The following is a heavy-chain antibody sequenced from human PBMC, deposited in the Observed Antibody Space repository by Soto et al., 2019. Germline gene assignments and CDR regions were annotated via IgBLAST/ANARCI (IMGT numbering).Heavy chain of an antibody. J-gene: IGHJ6*02. CDR2: INSNGGST. Sequence: LRLSCSASGFTFSSYAMHWVRQAPGKGLEYVSAINSNGGSTYYADSVKGRFTISRDNSKNTLYLQMNSLRAEDTAVYYCARGAYYYDSSGYYAGYYGMAVWGQGTTVTVSS. CDR3: ARGAYYYDSSGYYAGYYGMAV. CDR1: GFTFSSYA. V-gene: IGHV3-64*04. D-gene: IGHD3-22*01.